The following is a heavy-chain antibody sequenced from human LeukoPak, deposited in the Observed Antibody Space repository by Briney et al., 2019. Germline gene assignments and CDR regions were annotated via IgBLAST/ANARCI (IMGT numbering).Heavy chain of an antibody. Sequence: SETLSLTCAVYGRSFSGYYWSWIRQPPGKGLEWIGEINHSGSTNYNPSLKSRVTISVDTSKNQFSLKLSSVTAADTAVYYCARVPQWLVRGGYYFDYWGQGTLVTVSS. V-gene: IGHV4-34*01. D-gene: IGHD6-19*01. CDR2: INHSGST. CDR1: GRSFSGYY. CDR3: ARVPQWLVRGGYYFDY. J-gene: IGHJ4*02.